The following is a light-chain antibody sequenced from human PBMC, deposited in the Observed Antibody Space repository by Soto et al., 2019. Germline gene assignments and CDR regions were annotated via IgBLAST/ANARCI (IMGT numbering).Light chain of an antibody. CDR3: QQYGSSPPYT. J-gene: IGKJ2*01. Sequence: EVVLTQSPGTLSLSPGERATLSCRASQTVNNNYFAWYQQKPGQAPRLLIFGSSDRATGIPDRFSGSGSGTAFTLTISRVEPEDFAVYYCQQYGSSPPYTFGQGTKLEIK. V-gene: IGKV3-20*01. CDR2: GSS. CDR1: QTVNNNY.